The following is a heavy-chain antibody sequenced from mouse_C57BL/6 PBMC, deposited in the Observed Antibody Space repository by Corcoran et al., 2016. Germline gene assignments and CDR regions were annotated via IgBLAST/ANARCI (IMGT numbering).Heavy chain of an antibody. J-gene: IGHJ3*01. CDR1: GYTFTSYG. Sequence: QVQLQQSGAELARPGASVKLSCKASGYTFTSYGISWVKQRTGQGLEWIGEIYPRSGNTYYNEKFKGKATLTADKSSSTAYIELRSLTSEDSAVYFCGREGDYGGVSFYWGQGTLVTVSA. D-gene: IGHD2-4*01. CDR3: GREGDYGGVSFY. V-gene: IGHV1-81*01. CDR2: IYPRSGNT.